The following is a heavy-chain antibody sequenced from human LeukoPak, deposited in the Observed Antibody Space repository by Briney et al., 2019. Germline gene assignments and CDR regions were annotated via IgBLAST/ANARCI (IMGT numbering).Heavy chain of an antibody. CDR1: GGSISSTSYD. D-gene: IGHD3-3*01. Sequence: SETLSLTCTVSGGSISSTSYDWGWIRQPPGKGLEWIGSMYYSGRIYYNPTLKSRVSTSVDTSKNQFSLKLSSVTAADTGVYYCARDLDFWSGYYTVDYWGQGTLVTVSS. J-gene: IGHJ4*02. CDR2: MYYSGRI. V-gene: IGHV4-39*07. CDR3: ARDLDFWSGYYTVDY.